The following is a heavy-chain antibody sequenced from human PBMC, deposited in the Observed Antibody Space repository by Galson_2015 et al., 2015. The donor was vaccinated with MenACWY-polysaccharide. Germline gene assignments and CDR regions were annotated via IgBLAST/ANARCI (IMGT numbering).Heavy chain of an antibody. CDR3: ARGPYTTAWYRGHFDS. CDR2: INVGNGDT. CDR1: GYTFTSFA. V-gene: IGHV1-3*01. D-gene: IGHD2-15*01. Sequence: SVKVSCKASGYTFTSFAMHWLRQAPGKGPEWMGWINVGNGDTKVSQKFKGRVSIARDTSATTAYMDLTSLTSEDTAAYFCARGPYTTAWYRGHFDSWGLGTLITVSS. J-gene: IGHJ4*02.